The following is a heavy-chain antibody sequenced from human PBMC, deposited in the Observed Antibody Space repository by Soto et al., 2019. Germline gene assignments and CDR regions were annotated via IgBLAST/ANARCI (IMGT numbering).Heavy chain of an antibody. CDR3: ARQAGLRFLEWLPMPDY. Sequence: LGESLKISCKGSGYSFTSYWIGWVRQMPGKGLEWMGIIYPGDSDTRYSPSFQGQVTISADKSISTAYLQWSSLKASDTAMYYCARQAGLRFLEWLPMPDYWGQGTLVTVSS. D-gene: IGHD3-3*01. CDR1: GYSFTSYW. CDR2: IYPGDSDT. J-gene: IGHJ4*02. V-gene: IGHV5-51*01.